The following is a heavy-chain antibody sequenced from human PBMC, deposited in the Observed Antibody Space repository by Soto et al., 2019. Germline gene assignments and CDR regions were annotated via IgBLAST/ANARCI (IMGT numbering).Heavy chain of an antibody. Sequence: GASVKVSGKASSYTFTSYGISWVRQAPGQALEWMGWISAYNGNTNYAQKLQGRVTMTTDTSTSTAYMELRSLRSDDTAVYYCAREGVGATIALGVNWFDPWGQGTLVTVSS. V-gene: IGHV1-18*01. CDR3: AREGVGATIALGVNWFDP. CDR2: ISAYNGNT. J-gene: IGHJ5*02. CDR1: SYTFTSYG. D-gene: IGHD1-26*01.